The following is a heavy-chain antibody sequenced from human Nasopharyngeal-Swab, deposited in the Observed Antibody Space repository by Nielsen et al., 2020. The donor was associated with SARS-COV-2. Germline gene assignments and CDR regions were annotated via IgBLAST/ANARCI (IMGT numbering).Heavy chain of an antibody. D-gene: IGHD2-2*01. J-gene: IGHJ4*02. CDR3: AKLVAGYCSSTSCLDY. V-gene: IGHV3-30-3*01. CDR1: GFTFSSYT. Sequence: GGSLRLSCAASGFTFSSYTMHWVRQAPGKGLEWVAVISYDGSNKYYADSVKGRFTISRDNSKNTLYLQMNSLRAEDTAVYYCAKLVAGYCSSTSCLDYWGQGTLVTVSS. CDR2: ISYDGSNK.